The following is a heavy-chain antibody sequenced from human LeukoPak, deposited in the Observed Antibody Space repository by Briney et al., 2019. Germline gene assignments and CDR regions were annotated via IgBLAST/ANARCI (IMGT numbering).Heavy chain of an antibody. CDR3: ARGSSGWYTDAFDI. Sequence: PSETLSLTCTVSGGSISSSSYYWGWIRQPPGKGLEWIGSIYYSGSTNYNPSLKSRVTISVDTSKNQFSLKLSSVTAADTAVYYCARGSSGWYTDAFDIWGQGTMVTVSS. CDR1: GGSISSSSYY. D-gene: IGHD6-19*01. J-gene: IGHJ3*02. CDR2: IYYSGST. V-gene: IGHV4-39*07.